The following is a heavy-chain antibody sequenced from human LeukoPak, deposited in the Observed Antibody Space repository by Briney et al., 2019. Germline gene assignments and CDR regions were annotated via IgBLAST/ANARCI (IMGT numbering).Heavy chain of an antibody. V-gene: IGHV3-48*01. CDR2: ISSSSSTI. J-gene: IGHJ1*01. CDR3: ARDGEYFQH. Sequence: GGSLRLSCAASGFTFSSYSMNWVRQAPGKGLEWVSYISSSSSTIYYADSVKGRFTISRDNAKNSLYLQMNSLRAEDTAVYYCARDGEYFQHWGQGTLVTVSS. CDR1: GFTFSSYS.